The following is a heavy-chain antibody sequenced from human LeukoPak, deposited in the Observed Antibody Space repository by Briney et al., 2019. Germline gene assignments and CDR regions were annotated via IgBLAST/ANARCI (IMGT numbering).Heavy chain of an antibody. CDR2: IYSGGST. D-gene: IGHD3-22*01. CDR1: GFTVSSNY. CDR3: AIRGENDSTGSRTDY. Sequence: PGGSLRFSCAASGFTVSSNYMSWVRQAPGKGLEWVSVIYSGGSTYYSDSVKGRFTISRDNSKHTLYLQMNSLRAEDTAVYYCAIRGENDSTGSRTDYWGQGTLDTVSS. V-gene: IGHV3-53*01. J-gene: IGHJ4*02.